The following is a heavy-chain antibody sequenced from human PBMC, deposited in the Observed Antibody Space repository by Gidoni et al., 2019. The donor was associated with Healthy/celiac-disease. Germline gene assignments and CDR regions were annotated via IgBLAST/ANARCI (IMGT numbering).Heavy chain of an antibody. Sequence: EVQLVESGGGLVQPGRSLRLSCAASGFTFDDYAMHWVRQAPWKGLEWVSGISWNSGSIGYADSVKGRFTISRDNAKNSLYLQMNSLRAEDTALYYCAKGDDSSGYRPFDYWGQGTLVTVSS. CDR3: AKGDDSSGYRPFDY. J-gene: IGHJ4*02. CDR1: GFTFDDYA. V-gene: IGHV3-9*01. CDR2: ISWNSGSI. D-gene: IGHD3-22*01.